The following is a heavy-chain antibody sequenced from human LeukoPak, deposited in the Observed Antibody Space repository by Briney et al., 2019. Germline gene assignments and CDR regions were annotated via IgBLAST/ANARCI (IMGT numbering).Heavy chain of an antibody. CDR3: AREGGLQHHFDY. V-gene: IGHV4-59*12. CDR1: GGPISNYY. D-gene: IGHD4-11*01. Sequence: PSETLSLTCTVSGGPISNYYWSWIRQPPGKGLEWIGYIYDSGSTNYNPSLKSRVTISVNTSKNQFSLKLSSVTAADTAVYYCAREGGLQHHFDYWGQGTLVTVSS. CDR2: IYDSGST. J-gene: IGHJ4*02.